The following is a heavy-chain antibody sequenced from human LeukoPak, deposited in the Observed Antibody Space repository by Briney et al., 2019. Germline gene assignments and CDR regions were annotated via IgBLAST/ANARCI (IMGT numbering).Heavy chain of an antibody. J-gene: IGHJ4*02. V-gene: IGHV4-39*01. CDR2: IYYSGST. Sequence: SETLSLTCTVSGGSISSSSYYWGWIRQPPGKGLEWIGSIYYSGSTYYNPSLKSRVTISVDTSKNQFSLKLSSVTAADTAVYYCARWEKEMATNVGFDYRGQGTLVTVSS. D-gene: IGHD5-24*01. CDR1: GGSISSSSYY. CDR3: ARWEKEMATNVGFDY.